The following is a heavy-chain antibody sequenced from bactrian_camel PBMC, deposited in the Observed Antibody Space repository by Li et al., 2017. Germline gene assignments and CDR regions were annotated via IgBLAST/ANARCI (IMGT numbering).Heavy chain of an antibody. CDR1: VYDYSDKC. J-gene: IGHJ4*01. D-gene: IGHD1*01. CDR2: IFRDGGNT. Sequence: HVQLVESGGGSVQAGGSLRLSCAASVYDYSDKCIAWFRQAPGREREGVAAIFRDGGNTYYADSVKGRFTISQDSAKNMVYLQMNSLKIEDTAVYYCADARSWLPLGQGTQVTVS. V-gene: IGHV3S6*01.